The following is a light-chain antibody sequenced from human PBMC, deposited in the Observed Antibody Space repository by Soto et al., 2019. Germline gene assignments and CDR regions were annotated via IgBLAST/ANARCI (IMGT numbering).Light chain of an antibody. Sequence: DIVMTQSPDSLAVSLGERATINCTSSQSLLFSSNNKNYLAWYQQKGGQPPKLLIYWASTRESVVPDRFSGSGYGKDFTLTITSMKAEDVAVYYGQQYYSPPLSFGGGTKVEIK. CDR2: WAS. J-gene: IGKJ4*01. CDR1: QSLLFSSNNKNY. CDR3: QQYYSPPLS. V-gene: IGKV4-1*01.